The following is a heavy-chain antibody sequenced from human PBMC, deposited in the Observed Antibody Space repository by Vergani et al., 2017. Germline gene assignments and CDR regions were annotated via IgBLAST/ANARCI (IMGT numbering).Heavy chain of an antibody. CDR3: ARARPGCSITSCPVDY. V-gene: IGHV1-2*04. D-gene: IGHD2-2*01. CDR1: GYTFTGYY. CDR2: INPNSGGT. Sequence: QVQLVQSGAEVKKPGASVKVSCKASGYTFTGYYMHWVRQAPGQGLEWMGWINPNSGGTNYAQKFQGWVTMTRDTSISTAYMELSRLRSDDTAVYYCARARPGCSITSCPVDYWGQGTLVTVSS. J-gene: IGHJ4*02.